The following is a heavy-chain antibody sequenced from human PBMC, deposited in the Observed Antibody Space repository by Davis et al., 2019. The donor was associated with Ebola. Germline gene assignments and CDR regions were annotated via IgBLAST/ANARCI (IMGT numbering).Heavy chain of an antibody. J-gene: IGHJ4*02. CDR3: ARDRTVVSLDY. CDR2: ISWNSGST. D-gene: IGHD4-23*01. V-gene: IGHV3-9*01. Sequence: SLKISCAASGFTFDDYAMHWVRQAPGKGLEWVSGISWNSGSTGYADSVKGRFTISRDNAKNSLYLQMNSLRAEDTAVYYCARDRTVVSLDYWGQGTLVTVSS. CDR1: GFTFDDYA.